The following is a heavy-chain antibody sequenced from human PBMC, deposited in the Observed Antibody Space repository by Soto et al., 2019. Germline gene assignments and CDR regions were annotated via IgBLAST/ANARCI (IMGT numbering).Heavy chain of an antibody. Sequence: SVKVSCKASGGTFSSYAISWVRQAPGQGLEWMGGIIPIFGTANYAQKFQGRVTITADESTSTAYMELSSLRSEDTAVYYCARDSIVVVQAEGSNGMDVWGQGTTVTVSS. CDR3: ARDSIVVVQAEGSNGMDV. D-gene: IGHD2-2*01. V-gene: IGHV1-69*13. CDR1: GGTFSSYA. J-gene: IGHJ6*02. CDR2: IIPIFGTA.